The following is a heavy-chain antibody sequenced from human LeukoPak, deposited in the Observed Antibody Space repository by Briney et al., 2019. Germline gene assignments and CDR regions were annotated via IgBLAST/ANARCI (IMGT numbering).Heavy chain of an antibody. CDR1: GGSISSSSYY. CDR2: IYYSGST. V-gene: IGHV4-39*07. D-gene: IGHD4-23*01. J-gene: IGHJ3*02. CDR3: ARSVGPDAFDI. Sequence: KSSETLSLTCTVSGGSISSSSYYWGWIRQPPGKGLEWIGSIYYSGSTYYNPSLKSRVTISVDTSKNQFSLKLSSVTAADTAVYYCARSVGPDAFDIWSQGTMVTVSS.